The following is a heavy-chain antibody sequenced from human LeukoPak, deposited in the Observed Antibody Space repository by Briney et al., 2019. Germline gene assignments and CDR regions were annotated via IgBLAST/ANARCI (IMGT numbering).Heavy chain of an antibody. D-gene: IGHD6-6*01. CDR3: ARVGSSLGFDY. J-gene: IGHJ4*02. CDR2: ISGSGGNT. V-gene: IGHV3-23*01. CDR1: GFTFSNYA. Sequence: GGSLRLSCSASGFTFSNYAMSWVRQAPGKGLEWVSTISGSGGNTYYADSVKGRFTISRDNAKNSLYLQMNSLRAEDTAVYYCARVGSSLGFDYWGQGTLVTVSS.